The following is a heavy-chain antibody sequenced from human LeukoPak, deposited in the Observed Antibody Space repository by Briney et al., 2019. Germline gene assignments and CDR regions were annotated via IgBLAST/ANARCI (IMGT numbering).Heavy chain of an antibody. CDR3: ARDSGKYYYDSSGFPY. Sequence: SVKVSCKASGGTFSSYAISWVRQAPGQGLEWMGRIIPIFGTANYAQKFQGRVTITTDESTSTAYMELSSLRSEDTAVYYCARDSGKYYYDSSGFPYWGQGTLVTVSS. J-gene: IGHJ4*02. V-gene: IGHV1-69*05. CDR1: GGTFSSYA. D-gene: IGHD3-22*01. CDR2: IIPIFGTA.